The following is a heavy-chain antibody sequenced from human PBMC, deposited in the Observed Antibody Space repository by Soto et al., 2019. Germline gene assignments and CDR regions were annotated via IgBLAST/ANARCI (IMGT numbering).Heavy chain of an antibody. CDR3: ARVDHHSASWSF. V-gene: IGHV3-7*01. J-gene: IGHJ4*02. CDR2: IKQDGSER. CDR1: GFTFSSHW. D-gene: IGHD6-13*01. Sequence: GGSLRLSCAASGFTFSSHWMSWVRQAPGKGLEWVANIKQDGSERYYADSVKGRFTISRDNAQNSLYLQMNSLKVEDTAVYYCARVDHHSASWSFWGLGTLVTVSS.